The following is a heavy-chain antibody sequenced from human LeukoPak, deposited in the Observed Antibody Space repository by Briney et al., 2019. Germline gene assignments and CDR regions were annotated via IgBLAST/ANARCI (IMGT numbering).Heavy chain of an antibody. CDR2: IIPIFGTA. CDR1: GGTFSSYA. Sequence: ASVKVSCKASGGTFSSYAISWVRQAPGQGLEWMGGIIPIFGTANYAQKFQGRVTITADESTSTAYMELRSLSSEDTAVYYCARLVNTVTNEPLIDYWGQGTLVTVSS. J-gene: IGHJ4*02. D-gene: IGHD4-17*01. CDR3: ARLVNTVTNEPLIDY. V-gene: IGHV1-69*13.